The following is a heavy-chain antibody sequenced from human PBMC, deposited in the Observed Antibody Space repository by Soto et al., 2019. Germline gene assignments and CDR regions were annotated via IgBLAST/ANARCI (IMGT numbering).Heavy chain of an antibody. Sequence: QVQLQQWGAGLLKPSETLSLTCAVYGGSFSGYYWSWIRQPPGKGLEWIGEINHSGSTNYNPSLKSRVTISVDTSKNQFSRKLTSVTAADTALYYCARDNIVLIPTSPTFDYWGQGALVTVSS. CDR1: GGSFSGYY. CDR3: ARDNIVLIPTSPTFDY. CDR2: INHSGST. V-gene: IGHV4-34*01. D-gene: IGHD2-8*01. J-gene: IGHJ4*02.